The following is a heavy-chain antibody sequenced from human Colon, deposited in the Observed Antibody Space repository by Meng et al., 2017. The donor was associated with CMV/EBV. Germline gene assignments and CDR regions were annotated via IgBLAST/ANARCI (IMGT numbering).Heavy chain of an antibody. Sequence: AGSLTLSCTVSGFTFSDYGMHWVRQTPDTGLEWVAYIRHVATDKYYVDSVKGRFTISRDNSKNTLYLKMHSLIAEDTAVYYCAKRKTYSGSSGGFDPWGQGPLVTVSS. J-gene: IGHJ5*02. V-gene: IGHV3-30*02. CDR2: IRHVATDK. D-gene: IGHD1-26*01. CDR3: AKRKTYSGSSGGFDP. CDR1: GFTFSDYG.